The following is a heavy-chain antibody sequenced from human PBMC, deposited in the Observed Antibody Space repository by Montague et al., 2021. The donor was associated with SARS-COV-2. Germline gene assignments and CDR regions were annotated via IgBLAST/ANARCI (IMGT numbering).Heavy chain of an antibody. Sequence: TLSLTCTVSGGSISSGSYYWSWIRQPAGKGLEWIGRLYTSGSTNYNPSLKSRVTISVDTSKNQFSLKLSSVTAADTAVYYCARVVGFDFDYWGQGTLVTVSS. V-gene: IGHV4-61*02. CDR2: LYTSGST. CDR1: GGSISSGSYY. J-gene: IGHJ4*02. CDR3: ARVVGFDFDY. D-gene: IGHD2-21*01.